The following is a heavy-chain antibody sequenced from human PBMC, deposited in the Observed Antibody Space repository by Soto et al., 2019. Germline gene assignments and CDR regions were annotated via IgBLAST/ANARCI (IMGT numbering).Heavy chain of an antibody. Sequence: GGSLRLSCAASVFTFSSYAMSWVRQAPGKGLEWVSSISSSSSYIYYADSVKGRFTISRDNAKNSLYLQMNSLRAEDTAVYYCASEVDSTDYYYYYMDVWGKGTTVTVSS. J-gene: IGHJ6*03. CDR2: ISSSSSYI. V-gene: IGHV3-21*01. CDR1: VFTFSSYA. D-gene: IGHD2-15*01. CDR3: ASEVDSTDYYYYYMDV.